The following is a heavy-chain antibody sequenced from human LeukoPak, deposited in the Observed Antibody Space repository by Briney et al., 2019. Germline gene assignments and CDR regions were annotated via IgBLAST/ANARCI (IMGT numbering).Heavy chain of an antibody. Sequence: SETLSLTCTVSGGSISSYYWSWIRQPPGKGLEGIGYIYTSGSTNYNPSLKSRVTISVDTSKNQFSLKLSSVTAADTDVYYCARHFGGGSWYVFDYWGQGTLVTVSS. CDR3: ARHFGGGSWYVFDY. CDR1: GGSISSYY. J-gene: IGHJ4*02. V-gene: IGHV4-4*09. CDR2: IYTSGST. D-gene: IGHD6-13*01.